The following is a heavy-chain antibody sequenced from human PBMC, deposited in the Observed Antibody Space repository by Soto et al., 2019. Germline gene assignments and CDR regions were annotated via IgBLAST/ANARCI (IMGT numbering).Heavy chain of an antibody. CDR3: ARGGGSPYHDHEFDY. J-gene: IGHJ4*02. D-gene: IGHD2-2*01. CDR1: GGSISSGGYY. Sequence: SETLSLTCTVSGGSISSGGYYWSWIRKHPGKGLEWIGYIYYRGTTNYNASFNSRVTISVDTSKNQFSLKLTSVTTADTAVYYCARGGGSPYHDHEFDYWGQGILLTVSS. V-gene: IGHV4-61*08. CDR2: IYYRGTT.